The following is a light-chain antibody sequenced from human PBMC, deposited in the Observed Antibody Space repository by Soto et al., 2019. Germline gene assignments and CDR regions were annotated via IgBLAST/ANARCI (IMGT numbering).Light chain of an antibody. CDR3: VLRRV. CDR2: STN. CDR1: SGSVSTSYY. J-gene: IGLJ2*01. V-gene: IGLV8-61*01. Sequence: QTVVTQEPSFSVSPGGTVTLTCGLSSGSVSTSYYPSWYQQTPGQAPRTLIYSTNTRSSGVPDRFSGSILGNKSALTITGAQADNEYDNYCVLRRVFGGGTKLTVL.